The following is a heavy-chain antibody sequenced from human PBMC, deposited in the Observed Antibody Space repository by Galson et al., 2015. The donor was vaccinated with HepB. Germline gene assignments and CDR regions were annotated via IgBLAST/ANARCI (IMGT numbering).Heavy chain of an antibody. CDR3: ARDRDYYDSNQVLFDY. CDR1: GFTFSSYA. J-gene: IGHJ4*02. V-gene: IGHV3-30-3*01. Sequence: SLRLSCAASGFTFSSYAMHWVRQAPGKGLEWVAVISYDGSNKYYADSVKGRFTISRDNSKNTLYLQMNSLRAEDTAVYYCARDRDYYDSNQVLFDYWGQGTLVTVSS. D-gene: IGHD3-22*01. CDR2: ISYDGSNK.